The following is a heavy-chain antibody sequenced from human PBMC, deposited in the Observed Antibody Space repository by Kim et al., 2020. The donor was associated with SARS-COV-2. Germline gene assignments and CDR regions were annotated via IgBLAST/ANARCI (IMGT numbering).Heavy chain of an antibody. D-gene: IGHD1-26*01. J-gene: IGHJ4*01. V-gene: IGHV3-30*03. CDR1: GFTFSEFA. CDR3: ARPTASYTYLALTDY. Sequence: GGSLRLSCAASGFTFSEFAIHWVRQAPGKGLEWVAVISFDGSKTFYADSVKGRFTISRDNSKNTLYLQMESLRTEDTAVYYCARPTASYTYLALTDYWG. CDR2: ISFDGSKT.